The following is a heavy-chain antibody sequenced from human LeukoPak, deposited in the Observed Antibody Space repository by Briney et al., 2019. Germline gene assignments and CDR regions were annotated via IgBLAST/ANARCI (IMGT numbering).Heavy chain of an antibody. CDR1: GGSISSSNW. V-gene: IGHV4-39*01. J-gene: IGHJ2*01. D-gene: IGHD3-22*01. CDR3: ARHAYDSSGYYPWWYFDL. CDR2: IYYSGST. Sequence: PSETLSLTCAVSGGSISSSNWWTWVRQPPGKGLEWIGSIYYSGSTYYNPSLKSRVTISVDTSKNQFSLKLSSVTAADTAVYYCARHAYDSSGYYPWWYFDLWGRGTLVTVSS.